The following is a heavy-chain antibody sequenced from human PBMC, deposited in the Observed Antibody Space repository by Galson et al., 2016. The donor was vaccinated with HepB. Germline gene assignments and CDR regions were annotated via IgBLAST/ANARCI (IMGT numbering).Heavy chain of an antibody. CDR3: AGIPVVIPSRARNYYLEY. Sequence: TLSLTCTVSGGSISSGEYYWSWIRQHPGKGLEWIGYIYYSGSTYYNPSLESRITISVATFKNQFSLKLNSVTAADTAVYYCAGIPVVIPSRARNYYLEYWGQGTLFTVSS. D-gene: IGHD3-10*01. CDR2: IYYSGST. J-gene: IGHJ4*02. V-gene: IGHV4-31*03. CDR1: GGSISSGEYY.